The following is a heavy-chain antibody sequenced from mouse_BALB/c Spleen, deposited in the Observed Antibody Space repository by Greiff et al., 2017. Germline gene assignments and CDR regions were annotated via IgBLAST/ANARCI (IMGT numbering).Heavy chain of an antibody. CDR1: GFTFSSYA. Sequence: EVKLVESGGGLVKPGGSLKLSCAASGFTFSSYAMSWVRQSPEKRLEWVAEISSGGSYTYYPDTVTGRFTISRDNAKNTLYLEMSSLRSEDTAMYYCAREDGSSRNYFDYWGQGTTLTVSS. D-gene: IGHD1-1*01. J-gene: IGHJ2*01. V-gene: IGHV5-9-4*01. CDR2: ISSGGSYT. CDR3: AREDGSSRNYFDY.